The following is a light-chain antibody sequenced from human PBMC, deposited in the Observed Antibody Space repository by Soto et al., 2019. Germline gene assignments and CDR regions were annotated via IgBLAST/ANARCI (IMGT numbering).Light chain of an antibody. CDR3: CSYTSSTIYV. J-gene: IGLJ1*01. Sequence: QSALTQPVSVSGSPGQSIAISCTGTSSDVGGYNYVSWYQQHPGKAPKLMIYDVTSRPSGVSDRFSGSKSGTTASLTISGLQAEDEADYYCCSYTSSTIYVFGTGTKVTVL. CDR1: SSDVGGYNY. V-gene: IGLV2-14*03. CDR2: DVT.